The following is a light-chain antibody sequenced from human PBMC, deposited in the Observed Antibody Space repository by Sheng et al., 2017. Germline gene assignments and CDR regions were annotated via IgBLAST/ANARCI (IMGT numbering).Light chain of an antibody. Sequence: QSALTQPPSASGSPGQSVTISCTGTSSDIGGYKYVSWYQQHPGKAPKLIISEVDKRPSGVPDRFSGSKSANTASLTVSGLQAEDEADYYCSSFAGNNNLVFGGGTKLTVL. J-gene: IGLJ3*02. CDR1: SSDIGGYKY. CDR3: SSFAGNNNLV. CDR2: EVD. V-gene: IGLV2-8*01.